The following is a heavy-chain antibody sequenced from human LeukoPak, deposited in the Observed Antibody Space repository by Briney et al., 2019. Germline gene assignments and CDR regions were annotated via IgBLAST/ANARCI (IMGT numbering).Heavy chain of an antibody. V-gene: IGHV4-39*01. CDR1: GGSIRGSSDY. D-gene: IGHD5-18*01. J-gene: IGHJ3*02. CDR2: ISYSGST. CDR3: VRHPRGGYSNGFDGFDI. Sequence: PSETLSLTCTVSGGSIRGSSDYGGWIRQPPGKGLEWIGSISYSGSTYYNPSLKSRVTISVDTSKNQFSLKLVSVTAADTAVYYCVRHPRGGYSNGFDGFDIWGQGTMVTVSS.